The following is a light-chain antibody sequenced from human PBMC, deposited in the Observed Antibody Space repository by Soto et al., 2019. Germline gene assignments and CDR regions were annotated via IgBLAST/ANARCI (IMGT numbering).Light chain of an antibody. CDR2: GAS. CDR3: QHYNNWPRT. V-gene: IGKV3-15*01. Sequence: EIVMTQSPATLSVSPGERATLSCRASQSVSRNLAWYQQKPGQAPRVLIYGASTRATGIPARFSGSGSGTEFTLTISSLQSEDFAVYYCQHYNNWPRTFGQGTKVEIK. J-gene: IGKJ1*01. CDR1: QSVSRN.